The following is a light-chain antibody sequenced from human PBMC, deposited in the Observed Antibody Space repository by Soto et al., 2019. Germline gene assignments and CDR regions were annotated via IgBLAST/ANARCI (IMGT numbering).Light chain of an antibody. Sequence: QSALTRPASVSGSPGQSITISCTGTSSDFGAYNSVSWYQQHPGKAPKVMIYDVSNRPSGVSNRFSGSKSGNTASLTISGLQAEDEADYYCSSYTGGGNYVFATGTKLTVL. CDR3: SSYTGGGNYV. CDR1: SSDFGAYNS. J-gene: IGLJ1*01. V-gene: IGLV2-14*01. CDR2: DVS.